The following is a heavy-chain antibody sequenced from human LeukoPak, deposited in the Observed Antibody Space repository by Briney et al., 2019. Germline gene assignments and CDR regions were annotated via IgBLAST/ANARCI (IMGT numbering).Heavy chain of an antibody. Sequence: SETLSLTCTVSGGSISSYYWSWIRQPPGKGLEWIGYIYYSGSTNYNPSLKSRVTISVDTSKNQFSLKLSSVTAADTAVYYCARRQGRGWYFDLWGHGTLVTVSS. D-gene: IGHD3-10*01. CDR3: ARRQGRGWYFDL. V-gene: IGHV4-59*08. CDR2: IYYSGST. CDR1: GGSISSYY. J-gene: IGHJ2*01.